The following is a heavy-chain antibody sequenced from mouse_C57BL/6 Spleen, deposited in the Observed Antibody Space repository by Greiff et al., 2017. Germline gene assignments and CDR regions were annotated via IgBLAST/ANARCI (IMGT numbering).Heavy chain of an antibody. D-gene: IGHD2-3*01. CDR3: ARPLIYDGYYEAWFAY. V-gene: IGHV1-26*01. CDR1: GYTFTDYY. CDR2: INPNNGGT. Sequence: VQLQQSGPELVKPGASVKISCKASGYTFTDYYMNWVKQSHGKSLEWIGDINPNNGGTSYNQKFKGKATLTVDKSSSTAYMELRSLTSEDSAVYYCARPLIYDGYYEAWFAYWGQGTLVTVSA. J-gene: IGHJ3*01.